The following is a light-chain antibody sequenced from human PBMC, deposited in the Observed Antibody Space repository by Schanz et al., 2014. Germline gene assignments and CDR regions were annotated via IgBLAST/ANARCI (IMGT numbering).Light chain of an antibody. Sequence: QSALTQPPSASGSPGQSVTISCTGTSSDFGAYNSVSWYQQHPGKAPKVTIYEVTKRPSGVPDRFSGSKSGNTASLTVSGLQAEDEADYYCCSYAGSTNLRFGGGTKLTVL. CDR1: SSDFGAYNS. V-gene: IGLV2-8*01. CDR2: EVT. J-gene: IGLJ3*02. CDR3: CSYAGSTNLR.